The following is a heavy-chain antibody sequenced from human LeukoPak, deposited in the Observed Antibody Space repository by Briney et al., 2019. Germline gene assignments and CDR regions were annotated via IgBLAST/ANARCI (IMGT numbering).Heavy chain of an antibody. CDR1: GGSFSGYY. CDR2: IIHSGST. Sequence: KPSETLSLTCAVYGGSFSGYYWSWIRPPPGKGLEWIGEIIHSGSTDYSPSLKSRVTISLDAAKSQFSLRLTSVTAADTAVYYCAGYSGSPRYFDYWGQGTLVTVSS. J-gene: IGHJ4*02. D-gene: IGHD6-6*01. V-gene: IGHV4-34*12. CDR3: AGYSGSPRYFDY.